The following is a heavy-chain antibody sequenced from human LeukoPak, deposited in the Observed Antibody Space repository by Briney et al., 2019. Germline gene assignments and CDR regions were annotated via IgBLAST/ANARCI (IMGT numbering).Heavy chain of an antibody. V-gene: IGHV3-11*04. CDR2: ISSSGSTM. Sequence: GGSLRLSCAASGFTFSDYYMSWIRQAPGKGLEWVSYISSSGSTMYYADSVKGRFTISRDNAKNSLYLQMNSLRAEDTAVYYCARDPVPVKRAVAGLYYYYYYMDVWGKGTTVTVSS. D-gene: IGHD6-19*01. CDR1: GFTFSDYY. CDR3: ARDPVPVKRAVAGLYYYYYYMDV. J-gene: IGHJ6*03.